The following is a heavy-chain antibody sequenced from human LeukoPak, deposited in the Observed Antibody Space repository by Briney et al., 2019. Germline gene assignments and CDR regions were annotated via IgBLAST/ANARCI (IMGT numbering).Heavy chain of an antibody. CDR1: GFTFSSYS. CDR3: AKDYDSSGYYPVDAFDI. J-gene: IGHJ3*02. D-gene: IGHD3-22*01. V-gene: IGHV3-21*01. Sequence: GGSLRLSCAASGFTFSSYSMNWVRQAPGKGLEWVSSISSSSSYIYYADSVKGRFTISRDNSKNTLYLQMNSLRAEDTAVYYCAKDYDSSGYYPVDAFDIWGQGTMVTVSS. CDR2: ISSSSSYI.